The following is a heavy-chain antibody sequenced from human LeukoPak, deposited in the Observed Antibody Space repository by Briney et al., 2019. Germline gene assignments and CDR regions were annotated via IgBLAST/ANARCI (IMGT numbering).Heavy chain of an antibody. D-gene: IGHD3-22*01. CDR3: AKPLDSSGYYAFDI. V-gene: IGHV3-30*18. J-gene: IGHJ3*02. Sequence: GGSLRLSCAASGFTFSRYGMHWVRQAPGKGLEWVAVISYDGSNKYYGDSVKGRFTISRDNSKNTLYLQMNSLRAEDTAVYYCAKPLDSSGYYAFDIWGQGTMATVSS. CDR1: GFTFSRYG. CDR2: ISYDGSNK.